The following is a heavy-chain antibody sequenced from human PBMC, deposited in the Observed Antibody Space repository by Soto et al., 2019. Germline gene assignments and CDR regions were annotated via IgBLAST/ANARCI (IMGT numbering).Heavy chain of an antibody. Sequence: PGGSLRLSCAASGFTFSSYAMHWVRQAPGKGLEWVAVISYDGSNKYYADSVKGRFTISRDNSKNTLYLQMNSLRAEDTAIYYCAKGARTNFPYYGVDVWGQGTTVTVSS. D-gene: IGHD1-7*01. V-gene: IGHV3-30-3*01. CDR1: GFTFSSYA. CDR2: ISYDGSNK. J-gene: IGHJ6*02. CDR3: AKGARTNFPYYGVDV.